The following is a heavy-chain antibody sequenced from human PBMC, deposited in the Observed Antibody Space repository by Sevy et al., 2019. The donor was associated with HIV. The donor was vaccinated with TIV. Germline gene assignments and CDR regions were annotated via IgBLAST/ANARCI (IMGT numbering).Heavy chain of an antibody. CDR2: ISHDGSNK. J-gene: IGHJ6*02. CDR1: GFTFNTYT. CDR3: ARESYDFWSGPINFYFGMDV. V-gene: IGHV3-30-3*01. Sequence: GSLRLSCAASGFTFNTYTMHWVRQAPGKGLEWVAAISHDGSNKNYADSVKGRFTVSRDNSKNTVSLQMNSLRREDTALYYCARESYDFWSGPINFYFGMDVWGQGTTVTVSS. D-gene: IGHD3-3*01.